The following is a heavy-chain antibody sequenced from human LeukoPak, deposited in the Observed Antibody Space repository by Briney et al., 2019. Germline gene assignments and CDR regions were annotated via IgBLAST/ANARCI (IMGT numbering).Heavy chain of an antibody. V-gene: IGHV1-2*02. J-gene: IGHJ5*02. CDR3: TRDREGGSGWFDP. D-gene: IGHD3-16*01. CDR1: GYTFTDYY. Sequence: ASVKVSFKASGYTFTDYYMHWVRQAPGQGLEWMGWINPNNGATNYEQKFQGRVTMTRDTSISTAYMELTRLRSDDTAVYYCTRDREGGSGWFDPWGQGTLVTVSS. CDR2: INPNNGAT.